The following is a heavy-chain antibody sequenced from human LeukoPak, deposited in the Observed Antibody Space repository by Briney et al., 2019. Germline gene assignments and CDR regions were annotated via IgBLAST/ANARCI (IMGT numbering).Heavy chain of an antibody. CDR2: ISGSGGST. CDR1: GFTFSSYA. V-gene: IGHV3-23*01. CDR3: APTPRALIDY. Sequence: PGRSLRLSCAASGFTFSSYAMHWVRQAPGKGLEWVSAISGSGGSTYYADSVKGRFTISRDNSKNTLYLQMNSLRAEDTAVYYCAPTPRALIDYWGQGTLVTVSS. J-gene: IGHJ4*02.